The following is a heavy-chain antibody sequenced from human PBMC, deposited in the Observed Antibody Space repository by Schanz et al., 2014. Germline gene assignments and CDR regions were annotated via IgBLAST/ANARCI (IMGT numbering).Heavy chain of an antibody. CDR1: GFSLNTYG. V-gene: IGHV3-33*01. D-gene: IGHD1-1*01. J-gene: IGHJ4*02. CDR3: ARGTDWNLHY. Sequence: VQLVESGGGVVQPGTSLILSCSVSGFSLNTYGIHWFRQPAGKGLEWVAVIWNNGVTKYYADSVKGRFTVSRDSGQNSLYLQMNSLRAGDTAVYYCARGTDWNLHYWGQGALVTVSS. CDR2: IWNNGVTK.